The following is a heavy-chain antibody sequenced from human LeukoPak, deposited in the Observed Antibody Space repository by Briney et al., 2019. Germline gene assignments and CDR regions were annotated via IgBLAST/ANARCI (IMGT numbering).Heavy chain of an antibody. D-gene: IGHD1-26*01. CDR3: ARYCPRIVGATGLYWYFDL. CDR1: GYTFTSYG. J-gene: IGHJ2*01. CDR2: ISAYNGNT. V-gene: IGHV1-18*01. Sequence: ASVKVSCKASGYTFTSYGISWVRQAPGQELEWMGWISAYNGNTNYAQKLQGRVTMTTDTSTSTAYMELRSLRSDDTAVYYCARYCPRIVGATGLYWYFDLWGRGTLVTVSS.